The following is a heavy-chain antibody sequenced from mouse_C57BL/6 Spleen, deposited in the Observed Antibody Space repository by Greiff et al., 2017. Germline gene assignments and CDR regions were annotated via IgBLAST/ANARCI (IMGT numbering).Heavy chain of an antibody. V-gene: IGHV3-6*01. J-gene: IGHJ2*01. CDR1: GYSITSGYY. Sequence: EVKLMESGPGLVKPSQSLSLTCSVTGYSITSGYYWNWIRQFPGNKLEWMGYISYDGSNNYNPSLKNRISITRATSKNQFFLKLNSLTTEDTATYYCASEGLLLNFDYWGQGTTLTVSS. CDR2: ISYDGSN. D-gene: IGHD2-10*01. CDR3: ASEGLLLNFDY.